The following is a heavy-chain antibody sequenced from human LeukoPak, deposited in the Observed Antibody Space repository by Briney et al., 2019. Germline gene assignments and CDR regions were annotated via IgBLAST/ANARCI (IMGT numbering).Heavy chain of an antibody. CDR2: INPSGGST. D-gene: IGHD2-2*01. CDR3: AKEGYCSSTSCYGGAFDI. Sequence: ASVKVSCKASGYTFTSYYMHWVRQAPGQGLEWMGIINPSGGSTSCAQKFQGRVTMTRDTSTSTVYMELSSLRSEDTAVYYCAKEGYCSSTSCYGGAFDIWGQGTMVTVSS. CDR1: GYTFTSYY. V-gene: IGHV1-46*01. J-gene: IGHJ3*02.